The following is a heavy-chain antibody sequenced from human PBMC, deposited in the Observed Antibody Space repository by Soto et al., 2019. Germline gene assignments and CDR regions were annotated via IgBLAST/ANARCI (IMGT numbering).Heavy chain of an antibody. CDR3: ARAISGYVS. CDR1: GITYSPYA. Sequence: ASVKVSCKASGITYSPYAIHWVRQVPGQRLEWMGWINAGNGGTRYSQKFQGRVTLTRDTSANTAYMDLSSLRSEDTAIYYCARAISGYVSWGQGTLVTVSS. CDR2: INAGNGGT. D-gene: IGHD5-12*01. V-gene: IGHV1-3*01. J-gene: IGHJ5*02.